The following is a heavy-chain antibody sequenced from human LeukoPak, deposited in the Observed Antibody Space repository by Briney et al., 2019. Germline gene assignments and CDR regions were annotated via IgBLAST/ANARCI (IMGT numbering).Heavy chain of an antibody. J-gene: IGHJ4*02. Sequence: GGSLRLSCVASGFPFSSYWMTWVRQAPGKGLEWVANIKQNGSKKSYVDSVKGRFTISRDNAKNSLYLQMNSLRAEDTAIYYCTRVGHIDEGIDYWGQGTLVTVSS. CDR3: TRVGHIDEGIDY. CDR2: IKQNGSKK. V-gene: IGHV3-7*04. CDR1: GFPFSSYW. D-gene: IGHD3-9*01.